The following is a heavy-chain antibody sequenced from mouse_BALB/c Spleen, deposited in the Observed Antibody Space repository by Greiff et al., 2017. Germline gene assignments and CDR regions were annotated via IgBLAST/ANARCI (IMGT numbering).Heavy chain of an antibody. CDR1: GYSITSDYA. CDR2: ISYSGST. V-gene: IGHV3-2*02. Sequence: VQLQQSGPGLVKPSQSLSLTCTVTGYSITSDYAWTWIRQFPGNKLEWMGYISYSGSTSYNPSLKSRISITRDTSKNQFFLQLNSVTTEDTATYYCASMDGYLAWFAYWGQGTLVTVSA. CDR3: ASMDGYLAWFAY. J-gene: IGHJ3*01. D-gene: IGHD2-3*01.